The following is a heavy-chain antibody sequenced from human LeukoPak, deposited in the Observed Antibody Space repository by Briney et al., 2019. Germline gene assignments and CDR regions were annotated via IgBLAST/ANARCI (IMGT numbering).Heavy chain of an antibody. CDR1: VFTFSSYA. V-gene: IGHV3-21*01. CDR2: ISSSSSYI. Sequence: GGSLRLSCAASVFTFSSYAMSWVRQAPGKGLEWVSSISSSSSYIYYADSVKGRFTISRDNAKNSLYLQMNSLRAEDTAVYYCARDRPYSSSSVFDYWGQGTLVTVSS. D-gene: IGHD6-6*01. J-gene: IGHJ4*02. CDR3: ARDRPYSSSSVFDY.